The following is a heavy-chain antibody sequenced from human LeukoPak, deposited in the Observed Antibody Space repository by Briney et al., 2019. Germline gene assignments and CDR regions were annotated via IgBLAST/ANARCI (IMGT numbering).Heavy chain of an antibody. CDR3: ARSMASGSYYNDY. V-gene: IGHV1-2*02. Sequence: ASVKVSCKASGYTFTGYYMHWVRQAPGQGLEWMGWINPNSGGTNYAQKFQGRVTMTRDTSISTAYMELSRLRSDDTALYYCARSMASGSYYNDYWGQGTLVTVSS. CDR2: INPNSGGT. D-gene: IGHD1-26*01. CDR1: GYTFTGYY. J-gene: IGHJ4*02.